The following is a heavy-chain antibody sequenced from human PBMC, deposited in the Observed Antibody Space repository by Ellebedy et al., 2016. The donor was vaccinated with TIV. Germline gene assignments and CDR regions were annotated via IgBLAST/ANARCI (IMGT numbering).Heavy chain of an antibody. CDR2: INPNSGVT. Sequence: AASVKVSCKASGYTFTGYYMHWVRQAPGQGLEWMGWINPNSGVTNYAQRFQGRVTMTRDTSISTAYMELSRLRSDDTAVYYCARDRKRDFSGYDYDCWGQGTLVYVSS. V-gene: IGHV1-2*02. D-gene: IGHD5-12*01. J-gene: IGHJ4*02. CDR1: GYTFTGYY. CDR3: ARDRKRDFSGYDYDC.